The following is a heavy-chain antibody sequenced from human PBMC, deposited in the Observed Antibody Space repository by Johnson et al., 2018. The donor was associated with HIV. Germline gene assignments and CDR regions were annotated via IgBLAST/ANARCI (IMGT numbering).Heavy chain of an antibody. D-gene: IGHD7-27*01. CDR2: IWYDGSNK. CDR3: TTDLHWGRPI. J-gene: IGHJ3*02. CDR1: GFTFSTYG. V-gene: IGHV3-33*01. Sequence: QVQLVESGGGVVQPGRSLRLSCAASGFTFSTYGMHWVRQAPGKGLEWLAVIWYDGSNKYYADSVKGRFTISRDDSKNTLYLQMNSLKTEDTVVYYCTTDLHWGRPIWGQGTMVTVSS.